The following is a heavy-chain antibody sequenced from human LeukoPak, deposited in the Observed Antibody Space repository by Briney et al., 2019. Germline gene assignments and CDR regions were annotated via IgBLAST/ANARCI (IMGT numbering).Heavy chain of an antibody. CDR2: IYYSGST. D-gene: IGHD6-13*01. V-gene: IGHV4-39*01. Sequence: SETLSLTCTVSGGSISSSSYYWGWIRQPPGKGLEWIGSIYYSGSTYYNPSLKSRVTISVDTSKNQFSLKLSSVTAADTAVYYCKGGAAAGFDYWGQGTLVTVSS. CDR3: KGGAAAGFDY. CDR1: GGSISSSSYY. J-gene: IGHJ4*02.